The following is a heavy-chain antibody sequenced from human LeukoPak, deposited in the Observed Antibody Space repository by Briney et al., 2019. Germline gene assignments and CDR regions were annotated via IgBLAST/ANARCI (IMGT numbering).Heavy chain of an antibody. Sequence: GGSQRLSCAASGFTFSSYGMSWVRQAPGKGLEWVSAISGSGGSTYYADSVKGRFTISRDNSKNTLYLQMNSLRAEDTAVYYCAKGMSYCSSTSCPSDYWGQGTLVTVSS. CDR3: AKGMSYCSSTSCPSDY. CDR1: GFTFSSYG. V-gene: IGHV3-23*01. CDR2: ISGSGGST. J-gene: IGHJ4*02. D-gene: IGHD2-2*01.